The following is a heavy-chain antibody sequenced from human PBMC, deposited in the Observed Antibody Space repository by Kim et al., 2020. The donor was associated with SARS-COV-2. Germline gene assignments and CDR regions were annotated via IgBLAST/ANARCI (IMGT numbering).Heavy chain of an antibody. Sequence: SETLSLTCAVSGGSISSNNWWCWVRQPPGKGLGWIGEIYHSGSTNYNPSLKSRVTISVDKSKNQFSLKLSSVTAADTAVYYCARDRGRDDDYAFDYWGQGTLVTVSS. CDR2: IYHSGST. CDR3: ARDRGRDDDYAFDY. J-gene: IGHJ4*02. CDR1: GGSISSNNW. V-gene: IGHV4-4*02. D-gene: IGHD4-17*01.